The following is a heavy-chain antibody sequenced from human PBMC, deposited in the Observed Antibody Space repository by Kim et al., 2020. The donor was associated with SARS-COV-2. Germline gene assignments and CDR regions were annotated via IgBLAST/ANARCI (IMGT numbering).Heavy chain of an antibody. CDR2: IYYSGST. V-gene: IGHV4-59*13. CDR1: GGSISSYY. CDR3: ARSILEITMVRGVTRDPYAFDI. J-gene: IGHJ3*02. D-gene: IGHD3-10*01. Sequence: SETLSLTCTVSGGSISSYYWSWIRQPPGKGLEWIGYIYYSGSTNYNPSLKSRVTISVDTSKNQFSLKLSSVTAADTAVYYCARSILEITMVRGVTRDPYAFDIWGQGTMVTVSS.